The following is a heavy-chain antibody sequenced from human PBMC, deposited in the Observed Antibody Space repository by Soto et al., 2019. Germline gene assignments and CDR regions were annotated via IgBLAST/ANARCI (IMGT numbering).Heavy chain of an antibody. CDR1: GGSFSTSY. CDR2: INHSGNN. CDR3: ARGGSNDCKVALDI. J-gene: IGHJ3*02. Sequence: QLQQWGAGLLKPSETLSLTCVVSGGSFSTSYYNWIRQSPGKGLEWIGEINHSGNNNYSPSLKSRVTMSLDTSKIQFSLKLTSVTAADTAVYYCARGGSNDCKVALDIWGQGTMVTVSS. D-gene: IGHD1-26*01. V-gene: IGHV4-34*01.